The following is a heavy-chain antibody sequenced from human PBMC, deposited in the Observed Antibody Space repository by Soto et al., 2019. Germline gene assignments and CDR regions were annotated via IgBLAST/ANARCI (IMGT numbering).Heavy chain of an antibody. D-gene: IGHD2-2*01. CDR2: ISGSGGST. Sequence: EVQLLESGGGLVQPGGSLRISCAASGFTFSNYAMSWVRQAPGKGLEWVSTISGSGGSTYYADSVKGRFTISRDNSKNTVFLQMNGLTVEHTAVYYCAKPNLYCSSTSSFDYWGQGTLVTVSS. J-gene: IGHJ4*02. V-gene: IGHV3-23*01. CDR3: AKPNLYCSSTSSFDY. CDR1: GFTFSNYA.